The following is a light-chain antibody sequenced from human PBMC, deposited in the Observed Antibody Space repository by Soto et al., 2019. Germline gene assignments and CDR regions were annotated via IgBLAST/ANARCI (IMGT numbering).Light chain of an antibody. Sequence: DIQLTQSPSSLSASVGDRVTITCRASQGISNLLAWHQQKPGKAPKSLIKTTSILQSGVPSRFSGSGSETDFTLTISGLQPEDFAPYYCQPYSAYPRTFGQGTRLELK. CDR2: TTS. J-gene: IGKJ5*01. V-gene: IGKV1-16*01. CDR1: QGISNL. CDR3: QPYSAYPRT.